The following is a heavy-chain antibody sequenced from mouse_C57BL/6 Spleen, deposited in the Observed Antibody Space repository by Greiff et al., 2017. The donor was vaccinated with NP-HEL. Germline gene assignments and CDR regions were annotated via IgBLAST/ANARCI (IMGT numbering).Heavy chain of an antibody. CDR3: ARGGFRVYYDYDEDYFDY. J-gene: IGHJ2*01. V-gene: IGHV1-77*01. CDR2: IGPGSGST. Sequence: QVQLQQSGAELVKPGASVKISCKASGYTFTDYYINWVKQRPGQGLEWIGKIGPGSGSTYYNEKFKGKATLTADKSSSTAYMQLSSLTSEDSAVYFCARGGFRVYYDYDEDYFDYWGQGTTLTVSS. CDR1: GYTFTDYY. D-gene: IGHD2-4*01.